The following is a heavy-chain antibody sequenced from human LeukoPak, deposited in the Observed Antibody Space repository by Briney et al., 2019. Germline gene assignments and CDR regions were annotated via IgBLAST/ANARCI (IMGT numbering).Heavy chain of an antibody. CDR1: GFTFSSYG. CDR3: AKEGYNRKLKSGGIQLWFGVFDY. V-gene: IGHV3-30*18. Sequence: PGRSLRLSCAASGFTFSSYGMHWVRQAPGKGLEWVAVISYDGSNKYYADSVKGRITISRDNSKNTLYLQMNSLRAEDTAVYYCAKEGYNRKLKSGGIQLWFGVFDYWGQGTLVTVSS. J-gene: IGHJ4*02. D-gene: IGHD5-18*01. CDR2: ISYDGSNK.